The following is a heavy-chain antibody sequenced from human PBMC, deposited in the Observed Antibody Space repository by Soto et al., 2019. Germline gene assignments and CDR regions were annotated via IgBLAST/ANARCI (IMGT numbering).Heavy chain of an antibody. J-gene: IGHJ4*02. CDR1: GGSISSGGYS. CDR3: ARGIAAAGTFQFDY. Sequence: QLQLQESGSGLVKPSQTLSLTCAVSGGSISSGGYSWSWIRQPPGKGLEWIGYIYHSGSTYYNPSLKMRVTISGDRSENQFSLKLSSVTAADTAVYYCARGIAAAGTFQFDYWGQGTLVTVSS. CDR2: IYHSGST. V-gene: IGHV4-30-2*01. D-gene: IGHD6-13*01.